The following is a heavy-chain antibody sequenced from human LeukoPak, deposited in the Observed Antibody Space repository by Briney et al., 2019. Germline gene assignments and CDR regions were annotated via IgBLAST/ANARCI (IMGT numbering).Heavy chain of an antibody. CDR3: ARWGLLSHAFDI. CDR1: GYTFTSYD. CDR2: MNPNSGNT. V-gene: IGHV1-8*01. D-gene: IGHD3-10*01. J-gene: IGHJ3*02. Sequence: ASVKVSCKASGYTFTSYDINWVRQATGQGLEWMGWMNPNSGNTGYAQKFQGRVTMTRNTSISTAYMELSRLRSDDAAVYYCARWGLLSHAFDIWGQGTMVTVSS.